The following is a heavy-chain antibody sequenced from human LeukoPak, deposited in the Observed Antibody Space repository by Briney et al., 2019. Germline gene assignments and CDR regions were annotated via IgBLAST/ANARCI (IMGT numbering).Heavy chain of an antibody. CDR2: IEKDGSEK. D-gene: IGHD6-19*01. CDR3: VGGVGWLSDY. V-gene: IGHV3-7*04. Sequence: GGSLRLSCASSGFSLSSYWMNWVRQAPGKGPEWVANIEKDGSEKNYVDSVKGRFTISRDNAKNLVYLQMNSLRAEDTAVYYCVGGVGWLSDYWGQGTLVTVSS. J-gene: IGHJ4*02. CDR1: GFSLSSYW.